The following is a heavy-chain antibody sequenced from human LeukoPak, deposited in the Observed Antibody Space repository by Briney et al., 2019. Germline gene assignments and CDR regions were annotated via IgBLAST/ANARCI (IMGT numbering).Heavy chain of an antibody. CDR3: ARVVWFGELLYFDY. Sequence: SETLSLTCTVSGGSISSSSYYWGWIRQPPGKGLEWIGSIYYSGNTYYSPSLESRVTMSVDTSKNQFSLKLSSLTAADAAVYYCARVVWFGELLYFDYWGQGTLVTVSS. CDR2: IYYSGNT. V-gene: IGHV4-39*07. J-gene: IGHJ4*02. CDR1: GGSISSSSYY. D-gene: IGHD3-10*01.